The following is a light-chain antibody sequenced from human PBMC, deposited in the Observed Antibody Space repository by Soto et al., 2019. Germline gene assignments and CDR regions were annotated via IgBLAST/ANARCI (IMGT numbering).Light chain of an antibody. V-gene: IGKV3-20*01. CDR1: QSVSSSY. J-gene: IGKJ1*01. Sequence: EIVLTQSPGTLSLSPGERAXLSCRASQSVSSSYLAWYQQKPGQAPRLLIYGASSRATGIPDRFSGSGSGTDFTLTISRLEPEDFAVYYCQQYGSSAWTVGQGTKVDSK. CDR2: GAS. CDR3: QQYGSSAWT.